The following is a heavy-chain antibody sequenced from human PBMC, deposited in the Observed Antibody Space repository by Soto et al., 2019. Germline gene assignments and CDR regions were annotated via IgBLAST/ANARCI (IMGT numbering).Heavy chain of an antibody. V-gene: IGHV4-4*07. D-gene: IGHD6-19*01. CDR2: IYTSGST. J-gene: IGHJ5*02. CDR1: AGSISSYY. Sequence: LXLACTVSAGSISSYYCSWIRQPAGKGLEWIGRIYTSGSTNYNPSLKSRVTMSVDTSKNQFSLKLSSVPAADTAVYSCARDRGSSGWSQFDPWGQGTLLTVSS. CDR3: ARDRGSSGWSQFDP.